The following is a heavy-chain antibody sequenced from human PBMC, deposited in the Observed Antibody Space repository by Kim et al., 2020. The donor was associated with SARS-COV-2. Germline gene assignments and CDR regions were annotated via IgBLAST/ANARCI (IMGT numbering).Heavy chain of an antibody. CDR3: GSIAAAGTMRAFDI. D-gene: IGHD6-13*01. V-gene: IGHV4-34*01. CDR2: INHSGST. Sequence: SETLSLTCAVYGGSFSGYYWSWIRQPPGKGLEWIGEINHSGSTNYNPSLKSRVTISVDTSKNQFSLKLSSVTAADTAVYYCGSIAAAGTMRAFDIWGQGTMVTVSS. CDR1: GGSFSGYY. J-gene: IGHJ3*02.